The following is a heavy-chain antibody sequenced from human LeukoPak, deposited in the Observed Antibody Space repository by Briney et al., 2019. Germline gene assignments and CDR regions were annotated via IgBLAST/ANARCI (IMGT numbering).Heavy chain of an antibody. Sequence: GRSLRLSCAASGFTFSSYAMHWVRQAPGKGLEWVAVISYDGSNKYYADSVKGRFTISRDNSKNTLYLQMNSLRAEDTAVYYCARDGQWEPGPYFYGMDVWGQGTLVTVSS. V-gene: IGHV3-30-3*01. CDR1: GFTFSSYA. J-gene: IGHJ6*02. CDR3: ARDGQWEPGPYFYGMDV. CDR2: ISYDGSNK. D-gene: IGHD1-26*01.